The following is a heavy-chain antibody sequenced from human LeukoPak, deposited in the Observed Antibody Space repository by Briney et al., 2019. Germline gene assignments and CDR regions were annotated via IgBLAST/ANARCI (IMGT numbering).Heavy chain of an antibody. CDR3: ASYSSSYDDAFDI. D-gene: IGHD6-13*01. CDR1: GFTFSSYG. CDR2: ISYDGSNK. V-gene: IGHV3-30*03. J-gene: IGHJ3*02. Sequence: PGGSLRLSCAASGFTFSSYGMHWVRQAPGKGLEWVAVISYDGSNKYYADSVKGRFTISRDNSKNSLYLQMNSLRAEDTAVYYCASYSSSYDDAFDIWGQGTMVTVSS.